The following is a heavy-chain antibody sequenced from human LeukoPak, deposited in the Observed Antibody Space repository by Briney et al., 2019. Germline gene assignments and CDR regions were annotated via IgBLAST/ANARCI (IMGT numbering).Heavy chain of an antibody. V-gene: IGHV4-31*03. CDR3: ARGRFHYGGNNGEEDAFDI. J-gene: IGHJ3*02. Sequence: PSQTLSLTCTVSGGSISSGGYYWSWIRQHPGKGLEWIGYIYYSGSTYYNPSLKSRVTISVDTSKNQFSLKLSSVTAADTAVYYCARGRFHYGGNNGEEDAFDIWGQGTMVTVSS. CDR2: IYYSGST. D-gene: IGHD4-23*01. CDR1: GGSISSGGYY.